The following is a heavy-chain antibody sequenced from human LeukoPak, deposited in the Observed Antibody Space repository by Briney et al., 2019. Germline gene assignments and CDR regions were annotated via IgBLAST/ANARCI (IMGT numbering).Heavy chain of an antibody. D-gene: IGHD6-19*01. Sequence: PGGSLRLSCAASGFTFKEYGMGWVRQAPGKGLEWVSTINDNGANTHYADSVKGRFTISRDSSKSTLFLQMNSLRADDTARYYCTKGDGGWYPIDSWGQGTLIIVSS. V-gene: IGHV3-23*01. CDR2: INDNGANT. CDR1: GFTFKEYG. CDR3: TKGDGGWYPIDS. J-gene: IGHJ4*02.